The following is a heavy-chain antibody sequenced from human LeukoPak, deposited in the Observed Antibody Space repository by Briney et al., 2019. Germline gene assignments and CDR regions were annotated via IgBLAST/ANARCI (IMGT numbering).Heavy chain of an antibody. D-gene: IGHD2-2*01. Sequence: GGSLRLSCVASGFTFSYYGMHWVRQAPGKGLERVAFIRYDGSNEYYAESVKGRFTISRDNSKNTLYLQMNSLRVEDTAAYYCAKIEGKYQLANIPDSWGQGTLVTVSS. CDR1: GFTFSYYG. V-gene: IGHV3-30*02. J-gene: IGHJ4*02. CDR2: IRYDGSNE. CDR3: AKIEGKYQLANIPDS.